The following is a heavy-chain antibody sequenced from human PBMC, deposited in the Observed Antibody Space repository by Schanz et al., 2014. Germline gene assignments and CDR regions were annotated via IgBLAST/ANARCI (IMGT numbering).Heavy chain of an antibody. Sequence: QGQLVQSGAEVKKPGASLKVSCKASGYTFSSYGITWVRQAPGQGLEWMGWIIPILGIANYAQKFQGRVTITADKSTTTAYMELNSLNSDDTAVYYCATLDYADSVSWGQGTLVTVSS. V-gene: IGHV1-69*09. CDR3: ATLDYADSVS. CDR1: GYTFSSYG. J-gene: IGHJ5*02. CDR2: IIPILGIA. D-gene: IGHD4-17*01.